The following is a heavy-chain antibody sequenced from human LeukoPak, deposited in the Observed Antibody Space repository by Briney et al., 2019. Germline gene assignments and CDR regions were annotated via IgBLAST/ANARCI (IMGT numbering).Heavy chain of an antibody. CDR1: GGTFSSYA. CDR2: IIPIFGTA. Sequence: SVKVSCKASGGTFSSYAISWVRQAPGQGLEWMGRIIPIFGTANYAQKFQGRVTITTDESTSTAYMELSSLRSEDTAVYYCATSVVAGTAYDAFDIWGQGTMVAVSS. V-gene: IGHV1-69*05. D-gene: IGHD6-19*01. J-gene: IGHJ3*02. CDR3: ATSVVAGTAYDAFDI.